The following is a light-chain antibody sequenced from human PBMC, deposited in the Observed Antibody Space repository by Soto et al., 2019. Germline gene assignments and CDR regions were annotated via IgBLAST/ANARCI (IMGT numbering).Light chain of an antibody. Sequence: DIQMTQSPSTLSASIGDRVTITCRASQSISSWLAWYQQKPGKAPKLLIYDASKLESGVPSRFSGSGSGTEFSLAISSLQPDDFATYSCQQYDSYYLTFGQGTKV. V-gene: IGKV1-5*01. CDR2: DAS. CDR3: QQYDSYYLT. CDR1: QSISSW. J-gene: IGKJ1*01.